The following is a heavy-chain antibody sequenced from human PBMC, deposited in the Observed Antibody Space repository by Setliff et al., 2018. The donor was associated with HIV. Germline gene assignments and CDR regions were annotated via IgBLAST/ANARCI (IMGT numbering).Heavy chain of an antibody. Sequence: GASVKVSCKASTYTFSSYVINWVRQAPGQGLEWMGRISVYNGNTIYAQKLQGRVIMTTDTSTSTAYMELRSLRSDDTAMYYCATPRDIVMVPGQGGFDIWAQGTMVTVS. CDR2: ISVYNGNT. CDR1: TYTFSSYV. CDR3: ATPRDIVMVPGQGGFDI. J-gene: IGHJ3*02. D-gene: IGHD2-2*01. V-gene: IGHV1-18*01.